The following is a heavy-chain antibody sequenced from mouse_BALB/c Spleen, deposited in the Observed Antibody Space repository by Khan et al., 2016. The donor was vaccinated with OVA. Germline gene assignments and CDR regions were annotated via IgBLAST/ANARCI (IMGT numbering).Heavy chain of an antibody. CDR1: GFSLSRYN. CDR2: IWGGGGT. Sequence: QVQLKESGPGLVAPSQSLSITCTVSGFSLSRYNIHWVRQPPGKGLEWLGMIWGGGGTDYNSPLKSRLSISKDNSKGQLFLKMNSLQTDDTAMYYCARAYYRYDGYYAMDYWGQGTSVTVSS. D-gene: IGHD2-14*01. CDR3: ARAYYRYDGYYAMDY. V-gene: IGHV2-6-4*01. J-gene: IGHJ4*01.